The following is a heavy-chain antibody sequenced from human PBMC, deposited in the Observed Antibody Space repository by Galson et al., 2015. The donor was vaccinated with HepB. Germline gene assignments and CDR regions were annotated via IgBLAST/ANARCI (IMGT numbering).Heavy chain of an antibody. J-gene: IGHJ6*02. CDR1: GYSFISYW. D-gene: IGHD6-13*01. Sequence: QSGAEVKKPGESLKISCKGSGYSFISYWIGWVRQMPGKGLEWMGIIYPGDSDTRYSPSFQGQVTISADKSISTAYLQWSSLKAPDTAIYCCARARAAAVLVSGMDVWGQGTTVTVSS. CDR3: ARARAAAVLVSGMDV. CDR2: IYPGDSDT. V-gene: IGHV5-51*01.